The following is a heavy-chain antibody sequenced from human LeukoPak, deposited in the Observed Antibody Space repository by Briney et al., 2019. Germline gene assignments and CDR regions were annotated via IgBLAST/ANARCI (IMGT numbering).Heavy chain of an antibody. V-gene: IGHV4-39*06. CDR2: IYYTGST. CDR3: AGDRGGTYHDAFDV. Sequence: PSETLSLTCTVSGGSFSTSNYYWGWVRQPPGKGLEWIGSIYYTGSTHYNPSLKSRVTISVDTSKKHFTLKLSSVTAADTAVYYCAGDRGGTYHDAFDVWGQGTMVTVSS. D-gene: IGHD3-16*01. J-gene: IGHJ3*01. CDR1: GGSFSTSNYY.